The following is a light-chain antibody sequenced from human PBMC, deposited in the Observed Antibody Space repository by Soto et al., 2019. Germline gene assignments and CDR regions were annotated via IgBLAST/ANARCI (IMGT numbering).Light chain of an antibody. CDR3: CSYAGSSTFV. CDR2: EVS. CDR1: RRDVGSYNL. Sequence: SVLAQPAPGSGSPGQSITISCPGTRRDVGSYNLVSWYQQHPGKAPKLMIYEVSKRPSGVSNRFSGSKSGNTASLTISGLQAEDEADYYCCSYAGSSTFVFGTGTKVTVL. V-gene: IGLV2-23*02. J-gene: IGLJ1*01.